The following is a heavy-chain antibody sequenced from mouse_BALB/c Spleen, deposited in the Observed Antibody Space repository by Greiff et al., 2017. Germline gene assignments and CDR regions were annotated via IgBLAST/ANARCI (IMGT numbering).Heavy chain of an antibody. J-gene: IGHJ4*01. CDR2: ISYSVIT. CDR3: ATTVNYGMDY. V-gene: IGHV3-8*02. Sequence: ESGPSLLKPSQTLSFTCSVTGYSITSGFWNWIRKFPGNKLEYMGYISYSVITHYIPSLKSRISITRDTSENQYYLQLKSVNTEDTDTYYCATTVNYGMDYWGQGTSVTVSS. CDR1: GYSITSGF.